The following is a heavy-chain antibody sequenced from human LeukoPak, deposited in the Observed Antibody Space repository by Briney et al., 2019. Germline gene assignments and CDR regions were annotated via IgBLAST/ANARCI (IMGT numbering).Heavy chain of an antibody. CDR3: ASAPITIFGVVTMRDY. V-gene: IGHV3-21*01. J-gene: IGHJ4*02. CDR2: ISSSSSYI. Sequence: GGSLRLSCAASGFTFSSYSMNWVRQAPGKGLEWVSSISSSSSYIYYADSVKGRFTISRDNAKNSLYLQMNSLRAEDTAVYYCASAPITIFGVVTMRDYWGQGTLVTVSS. CDR1: GFTFSSYS. D-gene: IGHD3-3*01.